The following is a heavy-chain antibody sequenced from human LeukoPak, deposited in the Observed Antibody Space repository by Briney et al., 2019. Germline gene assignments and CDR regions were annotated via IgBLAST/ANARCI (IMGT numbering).Heavy chain of an antibody. CDR1: GFTFSTYG. J-gene: IGHJ4*02. CDR3: ARTTVTSYGIFDY. D-gene: IGHD4-17*01. V-gene: IGHV3-33*01. CDR2: IWYDGSNK. Sequence: PGRSLRLSCAASGFTFSTYGMYWVRQAPAKGLEWVAVIWYDGSNKYYGDSVKGRFTISRDNSKNTLYLQMNSLRAEDTAVYYCARTTVTSYGIFDYWGQGTLVTVSS.